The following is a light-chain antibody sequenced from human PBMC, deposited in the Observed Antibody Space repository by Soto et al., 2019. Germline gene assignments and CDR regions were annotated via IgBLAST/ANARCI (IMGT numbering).Light chain of an antibody. CDR3: QQYNSYPSA. Sequence: DIQMTQSPFTLSASVGDRVALTCLASQSISSRSAWYQQKPGKAPKLLIYKASSLESGVPSRFSGSGSGTEFTLTISSLQPDDFATYYCQQYNSYPSAFGQGTKVDIK. V-gene: IGKV1-5*03. CDR2: KAS. CDR1: QSISSR. J-gene: IGKJ1*01.